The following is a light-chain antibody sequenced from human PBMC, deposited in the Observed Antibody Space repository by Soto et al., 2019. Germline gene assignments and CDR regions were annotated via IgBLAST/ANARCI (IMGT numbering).Light chain of an antibody. Sequence: EIGLTKAPGALLFSRGERATHSCRASQRFAGSYLAWYQQNPGQAPRLLIYGASTRATGIPDRFSGSGSGTDFTITISRLEPEDLAVYYCQQYGSSPRAFGQGTNVEIK. J-gene: IGKJ1*01. CDR2: GAS. CDR3: QQYGSSPRA. CDR1: QRFAGSY. V-gene: IGKV3-20*01.